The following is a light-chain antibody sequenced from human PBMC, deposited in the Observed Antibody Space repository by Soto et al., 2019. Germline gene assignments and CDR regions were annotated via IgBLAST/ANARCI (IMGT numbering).Light chain of an antibody. Sequence: EIVLTQSPGTLSLSPGERATLSCRASQGVSSSYLAWYQQKPGQAPRLLIYAASSRATGIPDRFSGRGSGTACTLTVGRLEPEYFAVYYCQQYGHSPFTFGPGTKVDIK. V-gene: IGKV3-20*01. CDR2: AAS. CDR1: QGVSSSY. CDR3: QQYGHSPFT. J-gene: IGKJ3*01.